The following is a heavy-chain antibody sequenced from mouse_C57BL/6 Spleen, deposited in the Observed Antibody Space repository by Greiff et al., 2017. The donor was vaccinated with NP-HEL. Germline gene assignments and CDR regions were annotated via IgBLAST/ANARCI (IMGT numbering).Heavy chain of an antibody. CDR2: IYPGDGDT. Sequence: VQLQQSGAELVKPGASVKISCKASGYAFSSYWMNWVKQRPGKGLEWIGQIYPGDGDTNYNGKFKGKATLTADKSSSTAYMQLSSLTSEDSAVYFCAATGTGGAMDGWGKGTSVTVAS. J-gene: IGHJ4*01. D-gene: IGHD4-1*02. CDR3: AATGTGGAMDG. V-gene: IGHV1-80*01. CDR1: GYAFSSYW.